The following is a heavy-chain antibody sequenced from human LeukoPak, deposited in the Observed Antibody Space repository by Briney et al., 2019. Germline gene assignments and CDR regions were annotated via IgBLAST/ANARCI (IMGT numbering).Heavy chain of an antibody. Sequence: GGSLRLSCVASGFPFSSYWMTWVRQAPGKGLEWVANIKQDGSKKSYVDSVKGRFTISRDNAKNSLYLQMNSLRAEDTAIYYCTRVGYIDEGIDYWGQGTLVAVSS. CDR3: TRVGYIDEGIDY. D-gene: IGHD5-24*01. CDR2: IKQDGSKK. V-gene: IGHV3-7*04. J-gene: IGHJ4*02. CDR1: GFPFSSYW.